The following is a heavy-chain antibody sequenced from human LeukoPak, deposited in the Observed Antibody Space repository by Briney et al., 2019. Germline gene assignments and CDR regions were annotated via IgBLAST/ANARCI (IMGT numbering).Heavy chain of an antibody. Sequence: SETLSLTCAVYGGSFSGYYWSWIRQPPGKGLEWIGEINHSGSTNYNPSLKSRVTISVDTSKNQFSLKLSSVTAADTAVYYCARRPPVYYYDSFTLDYWGQGTLVTVSS. J-gene: IGHJ4*02. CDR3: ARRPPVYYYDSFTLDY. CDR2: INHSGST. D-gene: IGHD3-22*01. V-gene: IGHV4-34*01. CDR1: GGSFSGYY.